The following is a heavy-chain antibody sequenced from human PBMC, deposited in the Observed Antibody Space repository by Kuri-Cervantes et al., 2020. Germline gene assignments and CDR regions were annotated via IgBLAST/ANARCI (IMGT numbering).Heavy chain of an antibody. D-gene: IGHD2-21*02. CDR2: IKEDGSER. J-gene: IGHJ4*02. V-gene: IGHV3-7*02. CDR1: GFTFSSYW. CDR3: AKRGGTPVTFLES. Sequence: GGSLRLSCAASGFTFSSYWMSWFRQTPGRGLEWVAIIKEDGSERYFVDSVKGRFTVSRDNSKNSLHLQMNSLRVEDTAVYYCAKRGGTPVTFLESWGQGTLVTVSS.